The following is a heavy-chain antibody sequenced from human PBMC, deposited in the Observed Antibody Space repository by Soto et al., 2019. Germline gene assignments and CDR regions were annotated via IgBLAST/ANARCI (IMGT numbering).Heavy chain of an antibody. Sequence: PGGSLRLSCVASGSSSDPFTMHWVRELPGKGLEWVAGLSWDRSTVAYADSVRGRFTISRDHAKNSVDLLMDSRRPDDTALYFCAVSSPDIVVLPSSIYFTSWGPGTQVTVSS. D-gene: IGHD2-15*01. J-gene: IGHJ4*02. V-gene: IGHV3-9*02. CDR2: LSWDRSTV. CDR3: AVSSPDIVVLPSSIYFTS. CDR1: GSSSDPFT.